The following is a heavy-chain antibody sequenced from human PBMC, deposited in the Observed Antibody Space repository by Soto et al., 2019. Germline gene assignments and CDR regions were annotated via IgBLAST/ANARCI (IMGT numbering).Heavy chain of an antibody. D-gene: IGHD3-22*01. CDR1: GGSISSYY. CDR2: IYYSGST. J-gene: IGHJ3*02. V-gene: IGHV4-59*01. CDR3: ARDGYYYDSSGYYGQNAFDI. Sequence: SETLSLTCTVSGGSISSYYWSWIRQPPGKGLEWIGYIYYSGSTNYNPSLKSRVTISVDTSKNQFSLKLSSVTAADTAVYYCARDGYYYDSSGYYGQNAFDIWGQGTMVTVSS.